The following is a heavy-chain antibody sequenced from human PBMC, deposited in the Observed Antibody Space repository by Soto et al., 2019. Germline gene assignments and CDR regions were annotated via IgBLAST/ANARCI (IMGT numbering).Heavy chain of an antibody. D-gene: IGHD5-12*01. CDR1: GYTFSNYD. CDR2: LNPNTDKT. J-gene: IGHJ3*02. Sequence: ASVKVSCKASGYTFSNYDINWVRQATGQGLEWMGWLNPNTDKTGSAQKFQGRVTMTRNTSISTAYLELSGLRSDDTAVYYCARGIKGLPPSAFDIWGQGTRVTVSS. CDR3: ARGIKGLPPSAFDI. V-gene: IGHV1-8*01.